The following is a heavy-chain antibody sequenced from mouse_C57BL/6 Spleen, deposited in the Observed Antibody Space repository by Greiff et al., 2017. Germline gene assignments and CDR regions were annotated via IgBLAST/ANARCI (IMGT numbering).Heavy chain of an antibody. CDR3: ATPLYYYGSSYGYFDV. D-gene: IGHD1-1*01. Sequence: VKLQESGPELVKPGASVKISCKASGYAFSSSWMNWVKQRPGKGLEWIGRIYPGDGDTNYNGKFKGKATLTADKSSSTAYMQLSSLTSEDSAVSFCATPLYYYGSSYGYFDVWGTGTTVTVSS. J-gene: IGHJ1*03. CDR1: GYAFSSSW. CDR2: IYPGDGDT. V-gene: IGHV1-82*01.